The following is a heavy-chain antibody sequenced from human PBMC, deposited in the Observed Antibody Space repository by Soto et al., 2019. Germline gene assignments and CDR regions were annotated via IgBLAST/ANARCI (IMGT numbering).Heavy chain of an antibody. D-gene: IGHD2-15*01. Sequence: TLSLTCAVSGGSIISGGYSWIWIRQASGKGLEWIGYIYHSGSTYYNPSLKSRVTISVDRSKNQFSLKLSSVTAADTAVYYCARSGVVVVAATDTDAFDIWGQGTMVTVSS. CDR1: GGSIISGGYS. J-gene: IGHJ3*02. CDR3: ARSGVVVVAATDTDAFDI. CDR2: IYHSGST. V-gene: IGHV4-30-2*01.